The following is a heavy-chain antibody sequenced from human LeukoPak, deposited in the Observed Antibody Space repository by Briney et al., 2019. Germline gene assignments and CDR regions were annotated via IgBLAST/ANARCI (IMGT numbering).Heavy chain of an antibody. Sequence: PSQTLSLTCTVSGGSISSDSYYWSWIRQPAGKGLEWIGRIYSSGSTNYNPSLKSRVTTSVDTSKNQLSLKLSSVTAADTAVYYCARATNDDYSSSQLDYWGQGTLVTVSS. CDR1: GGSISSDSYY. J-gene: IGHJ4*02. CDR3: ARATNDDYSSSQLDY. CDR2: IYSSGST. V-gene: IGHV4-61*02. D-gene: IGHD6-13*01.